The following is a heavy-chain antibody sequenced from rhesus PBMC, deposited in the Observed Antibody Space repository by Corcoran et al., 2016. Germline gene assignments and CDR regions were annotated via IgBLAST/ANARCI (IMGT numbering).Heavy chain of an antibody. CDR3: ARERGEYLDWYGLDS. CDR1: GGSISDSYY. V-gene: IGHV4-160*01. D-gene: IGHD3-3*01. J-gene: IGHJ6*01. Sequence: QVQLQESGPGLVKPSETLSFTCTVSGGSISDSYYWSWIRQPPGKGLAWIGRIYGSGGSTNYNPSLKSRVTISRDTSKNQFSLKLSSVTAADTAVYYCARERGEYLDWYGLDSWGQGVVVTVSS. CDR2: IYGSGGST.